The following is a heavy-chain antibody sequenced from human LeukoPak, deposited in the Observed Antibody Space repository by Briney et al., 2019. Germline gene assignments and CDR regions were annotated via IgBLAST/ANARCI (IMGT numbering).Heavy chain of an antibody. D-gene: IGHD6-13*01. CDR2: ISGSGGST. Sequence: SGGSLRLSCAASGFTFSSYGMTWVRQAPGKGLEWVSGISGSGGSTYYADSVKSRFTISRDNSKNTLYLQMGSLRAEDTAVYYCAKDRGSWSPFDYWGQGTLVTVSS. V-gene: IGHV3-23*01. J-gene: IGHJ4*02. CDR3: AKDRGSWSPFDY. CDR1: GFTFSSYG.